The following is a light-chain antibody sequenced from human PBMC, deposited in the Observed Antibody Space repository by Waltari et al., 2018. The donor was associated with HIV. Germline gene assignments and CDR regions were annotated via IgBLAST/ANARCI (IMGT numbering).Light chain of an antibody. CDR3: GAWDESLSAWV. Sequence: QSVLTHPPSASATHVQGRIISFSAGSPNIELHYVNWFQHLPGTSPTLLIQMNNQRTSGVPDRFSASKPGTSASLAIRGLRSEDEADYYCGAWDESLSAWVFGGGTKLSVL. J-gene: IGLJ3*02. V-gene: IGLV1-47*01. CDR2: MNN. CDR1: SPNIELHY.